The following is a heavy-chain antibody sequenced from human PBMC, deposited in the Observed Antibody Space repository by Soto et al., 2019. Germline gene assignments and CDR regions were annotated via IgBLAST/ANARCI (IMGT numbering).Heavy chain of an antibody. CDR1: GDSVTSNY. CDR2: MHYTGFS. V-gene: IGHV4-59*02. Sequence: SETLSLTCSFSGDSVTSNYLTWIRQSPEKGLEWIGYMHYTGFSHYNPSLKSRLTISVDKSKNQFTLQLTSVTVADTAVYYCATSFGSAWYTYWGQGTQVTVSS. J-gene: IGHJ4*02. D-gene: IGHD6-13*01. CDR3: ATSFGSAWYTY.